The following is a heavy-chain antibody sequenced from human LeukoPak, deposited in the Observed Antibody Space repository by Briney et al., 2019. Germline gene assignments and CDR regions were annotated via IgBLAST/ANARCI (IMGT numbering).Heavy chain of an antibody. J-gene: IGHJ4*02. CDR3: ARVAVQGWGPIPTDVNAYLDY. V-gene: IGHV3-21*01. D-gene: IGHD2-2*02. Sequence: GGSLRLSCTASGFAFGSYTITWVRQAPGKGLEWVSSISSTGFYVYYADSVKGRFAISRDNAMNSLYLQMNSLRADDTAVYYCARVAVQGWGPIPTDVNAYLDYWGQGTLVTVFS. CDR1: GFAFGSYT. CDR2: ISSTGFYV.